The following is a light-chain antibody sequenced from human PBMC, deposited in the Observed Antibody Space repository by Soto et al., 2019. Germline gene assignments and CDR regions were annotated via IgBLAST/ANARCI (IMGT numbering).Light chain of an antibody. Sequence: QPVLTQSPSASASLGASVKLTCTLSSGHSSYAIAWHQQQPEKGPRYFMKLNSDGSHSKGDGIPDRFSGSSSGAERYLTISSHKSEDAADYYCQTWGTRIQVFATGTKVTVL. CDR2: LNSDGSH. CDR3: QTWGTRIQV. CDR1: SGHSSYA. V-gene: IGLV4-69*01. J-gene: IGLJ1*01.